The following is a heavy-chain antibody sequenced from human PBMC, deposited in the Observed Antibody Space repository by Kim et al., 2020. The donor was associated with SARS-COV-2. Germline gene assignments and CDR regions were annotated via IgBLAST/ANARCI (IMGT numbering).Heavy chain of an antibody. V-gene: IGHV4-34*01. Sequence: SETLSLTCAVYGGSFSGYYWSWIRQPPGKGLEWIGEINHSGSTNYNPSLKSRVTISVDTSKNQFSLKLSSVTAADTAVYYCASNPGGPEEWGQGTLVTVSS. D-gene: IGHD3-10*01. J-gene: IGHJ4*02. CDR1: GGSFSGYY. CDR3: ASNPGGPEE. CDR2: INHSGST.